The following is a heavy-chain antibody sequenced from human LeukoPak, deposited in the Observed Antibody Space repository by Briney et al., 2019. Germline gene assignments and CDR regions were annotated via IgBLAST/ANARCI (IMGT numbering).Heavy chain of an antibody. CDR3: ARAIVGATGDAFDI. Sequence: GASVKVSCKASGYTFTSYDINWVRQATGQGLEWMGWMNPNSGNTGYAQKFQGRVTITRNTSISTAYMELSSLRSEDTAVYYCARAIVGATGDAFDIWGQGTMVTVSS. CDR1: GYTFTSYD. J-gene: IGHJ3*02. V-gene: IGHV1-8*03. CDR2: MNPNSGNT. D-gene: IGHD1-26*01.